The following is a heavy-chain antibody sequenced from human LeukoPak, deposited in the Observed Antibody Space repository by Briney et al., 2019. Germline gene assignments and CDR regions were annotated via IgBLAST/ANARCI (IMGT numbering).Heavy chain of an antibody. D-gene: IGHD4-17*01. J-gene: IGHJ3*02. CDR2: ISWNSDYI. CDR1: GFIFDDFA. V-gene: IGHV3-9*01. Sequence: GGSLRLSCAVSGFIFDDFAMHWVRQVPGKGLEWVSGISWNSDYIRYADSVKGRLTISRDNAKNSLNLQMTSLRPEDTALYFCVRDFDGDYDAFDMWGQGTKVTVSS. CDR3: VRDFDGDYDAFDM.